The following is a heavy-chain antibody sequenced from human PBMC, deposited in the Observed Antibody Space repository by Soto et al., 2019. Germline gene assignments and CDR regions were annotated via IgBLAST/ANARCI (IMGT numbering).Heavy chain of an antibody. V-gene: IGHV5-51*01. J-gene: IGHJ4*02. CDR2: ISPGDSDT. D-gene: IGHD4-4*01. CDR3: ARGDYRVLEF. CDR1: GFSFASSW. Sequence: PGESLKISCQDSGFSFASSWIGWVRQLPGKGQEWMGAISPGDSDTRYSPSFQGQVTISGDSGISTAYLQWSSLKASDTAMYYCARGDYRVLEFWGQGTLVTVSS.